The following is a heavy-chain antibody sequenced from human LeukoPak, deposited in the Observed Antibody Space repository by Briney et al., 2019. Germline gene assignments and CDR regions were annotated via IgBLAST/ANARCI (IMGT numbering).Heavy chain of an antibody. Sequence: PSETLSLTCTVSGGSISSGGYYWTWIRQHPGKGLEWIGYIYYSGSTDYNPSLKSRVTISVDTSKNQFSLNLSSVTAADTAVYYCAREQTPYGSGLDYWGQGTLVTVSS. CDR2: IYYSGST. CDR3: AREQTPYGSGLDY. D-gene: IGHD3-10*01. V-gene: IGHV4-31*03. J-gene: IGHJ4*02. CDR1: GGSISSGGYY.